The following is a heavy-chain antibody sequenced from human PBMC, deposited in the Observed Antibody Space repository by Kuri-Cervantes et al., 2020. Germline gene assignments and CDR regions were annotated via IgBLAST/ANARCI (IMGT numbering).Heavy chain of an antibody. Sequence: GGSLRLSCAASGFTFSSYAMHWVRQAPGKGLEWVAVISYDGSNKYYADSVKGRFTISRDNSKNTLYLQMNSLRAEDTAVYYCARDYDFWGLFDYWGQGPLATVSS. CDR1: GFTFSSYA. J-gene: IGHJ4*02. CDR2: ISYDGSNK. CDR3: ARDYDFWGLFDY. D-gene: IGHD3-3*01. V-gene: IGHV3-30-3*01.